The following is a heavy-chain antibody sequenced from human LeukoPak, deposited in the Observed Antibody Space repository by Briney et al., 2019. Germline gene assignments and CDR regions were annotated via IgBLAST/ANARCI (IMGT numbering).Heavy chain of an antibody. J-gene: IGHJ6*02. V-gene: IGHV1-18*01. Sequence: GASVKVSCKASGYTFTSYAISWVRQAPGQGLEWMGWISAYNGNTNYAQKFQGRVTMTTDTSTSTAYMELRSLRSDDTAVYYCAFMVTTFDYYGMDVWGRGTTVTVSS. CDR1: GYTFTSYA. CDR2: ISAYNGNT. CDR3: AFMVTTFDYYGMDV. D-gene: IGHD4-17*01.